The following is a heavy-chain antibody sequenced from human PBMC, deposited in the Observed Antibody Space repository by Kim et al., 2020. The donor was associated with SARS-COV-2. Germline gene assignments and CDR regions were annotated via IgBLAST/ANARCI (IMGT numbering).Heavy chain of an antibody. CDR2: IYPGDSDT. J-gene: IGHJ4*02. Sequence: GESLKISCKGSGYSFTSYWIGWVRQMPGKGLEWMGIIYPGDSDTRYSPSFQGQVTISADKSISTAYLQWSSLKASDTAMYYCARQRMVRGVIDPLPYYFDYWGQGTLVTVSS. V-gene: IGHV5-51*01. CDR1: GYSFTSYW. CDR3: ARQRMVRGVIDPLPYYFDY. D-gene: IGHD3-10*01.